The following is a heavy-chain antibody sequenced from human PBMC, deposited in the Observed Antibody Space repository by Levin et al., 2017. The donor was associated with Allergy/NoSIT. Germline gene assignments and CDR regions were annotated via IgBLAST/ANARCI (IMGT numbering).Heavy chain of an antibody. CDR1: GFTFSSYG. D-gene: IGHD3-10*01. J-gene: IGHJ4*02. Sequence: GESLKISCAASGFTFSSYGMHWVRQAPGKGLEWVAVISYDGSNKYYADSVKGRFTISRDNSKNTLYLQMNSLRAEDTAVYYCAKLGGSGSYYDYWGQGTLVTVSS. V-gene: IGHV3-30*18. CDR3: AKLGGSGSYYDY. CDR2: ISYDGSNK.